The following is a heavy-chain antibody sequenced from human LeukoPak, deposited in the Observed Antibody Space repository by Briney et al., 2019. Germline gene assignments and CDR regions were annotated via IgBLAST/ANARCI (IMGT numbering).Heavy chain of an antibody. CDR2: ISAYNGNT. V-gene: IGHV1-18*01. J-gene: IGHJ4*02. Sequence: GASVKVSCKASGYTFTSYGISWVRQAPGQGLEWMGWISAYNGNTNYAQKLQGRVTMTTDTSTSTAYMELRSLRSDDTAVYYCARDTGGNYDILTGTFQIDYWGQGTLVTVSS. CDR3: ARDTGGNYDILTGTFQIDY. D-gene: IGHD3-9*01. CDR1: GYTFTSYG.